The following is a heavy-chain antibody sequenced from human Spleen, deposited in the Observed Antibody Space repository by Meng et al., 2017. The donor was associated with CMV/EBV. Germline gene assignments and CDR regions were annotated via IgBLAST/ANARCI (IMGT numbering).Heavy chain of an antibody. J-gene: IGHJ6*02. V-gene: IGHV3-21*06. CDR2: ISGSGDVT. CDR1: GFIFDDYG. CDR3: ARDFKYSYGYVDSFYYYGMDV. D-gene: IGHD5-18*01. Sequence: GESLKISCAASGFIFDDYGMSWVRQAPGEGLEWVSAISGSGDVTYYRDSVKGRFTISRDNAENSLYLQMNSLRAEDTALYYCARDFKYSYGYVDSFYYYGMDVWGQGTTVTVSS.